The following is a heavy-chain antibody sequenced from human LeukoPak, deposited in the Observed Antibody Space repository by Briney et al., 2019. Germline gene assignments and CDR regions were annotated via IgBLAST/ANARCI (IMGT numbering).Heavy chain of an antibody. Sequence: ASVKVSCKASGYTFTGYYMHWVRQAPGQGLEWMGWINPNSGGTNYAQKFQGRVTMTRDTSISTAYMEVSSLRYEDTAVYYCARRAVDNSYYYYMDVRGKGTTVTVSS. V-gene: IGHV1-2*02. CDR3: ARRAVDNSYYYYMDV. J-gene: IGHJ6*03. D-gene: IGHD6-19*01. CDR1: GYTFTGYY. CDR2: INPNSGGT.